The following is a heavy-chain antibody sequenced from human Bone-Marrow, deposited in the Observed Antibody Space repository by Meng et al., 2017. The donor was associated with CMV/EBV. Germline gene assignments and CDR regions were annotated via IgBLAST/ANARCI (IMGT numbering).Heavy chain of an antibody. J-gene: IGHJ5*02. CDR2: IIPIFGTA. V-gene: IGHV1-69*05. Sequence: SVKVSCKASGGTFSSYAISWVRQAPGQGLEWMGGIIPIFGTANYAQKFQGRVTITTDESTSTAYMELSSLRSEDTAVYYCARWLRGCRPICNWFDPWGQGTLVTVAS. D-gene: IGHD3-3*01. CDR3: ARWLRGCRPICNWFDP. CDR1: GGTFSSYA.